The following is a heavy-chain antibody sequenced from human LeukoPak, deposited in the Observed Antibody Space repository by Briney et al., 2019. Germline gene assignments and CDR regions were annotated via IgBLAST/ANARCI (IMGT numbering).Heavy chain of an antibody. D-gene: IGHD3-22*01. Sequence: GGSLRLSCAASGFTFSSYAMSWVRQAPGKGLEWVSAISGSGGSTYYADSVKCRFTISRDNSKNTLYLQMNSLRAEDTAVYYCAKQISYDSSGYYSHAFDIWGQGTMVTVSS. CDR3: AKQISYDSSGYYSHAFDI. CDR1: GFTFSSYA. CDR2: ISGSGGST. V-gene: IGHV3-23*01. J-gene: IGHJ3*02.